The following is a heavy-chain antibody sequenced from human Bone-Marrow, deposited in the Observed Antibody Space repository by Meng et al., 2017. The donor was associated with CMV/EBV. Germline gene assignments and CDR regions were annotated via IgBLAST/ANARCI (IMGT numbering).Heavy chain of an antibody. V-gene: IGHV3-53*04. D-gene: IGHD2-15*01. CDR2: IYSGGST. J-gene: IGHJ5*01. Sequence: GCNVSRNYRSWVRQAPGKGLEWVSIIYSGGSTYYADSVKGRFTISRHNSKNTLYLQMNSLRAEDTAVYYCAREYCSDGSCYSAWFDSWGQGTLVTVSS. CDR1: GCNVSRNY. CDR3: AREYCSDGSCYSAWFDS.